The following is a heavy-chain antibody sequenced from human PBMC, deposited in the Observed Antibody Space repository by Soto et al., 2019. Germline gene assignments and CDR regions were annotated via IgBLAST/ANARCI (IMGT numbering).Heavy chain of an antibody. J-gene: IGHJ3*02. CDR2: ISGSGGST. CDR1: GFTFSSYA. CDR3: AKVSTVYVYALDI. Sequence: EVQLLESGGGLVQPGGSLRLSCAASGFTFSSYAMSWVRQAPGKGLEWVSAISGSGGSTYYADSVKGRFTISRDNSKNTLYLQMNSMRAEDTAVYYCAKVSTVYVYALDIWGQGTMVTVSS. D-gene: IGHD4-17*01. V-gene: IGHV3-23*01.